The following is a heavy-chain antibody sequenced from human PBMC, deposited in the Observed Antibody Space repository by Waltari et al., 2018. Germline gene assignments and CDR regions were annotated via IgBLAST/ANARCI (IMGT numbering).Heavy chain of an antibody. CDR3: AKFIRLQLDWFDP. CDR1: GGSISGYY. D-gene: IGHD4-4*01. V-gene: IGHV4-59*08. Sequence: QVQLQESGPGLVKPSETLSLTCTVSGGSISGYYWSWTRLSPGKGLEWIGHSYYTGTTNYNPALRSRVTMSIDASKNQFSLKLSSVTAADTAVYYCAKFIRLQLDWFDPWGRGTLVTVSS. CDR2: SYYTGTT. J-gene: IGHJ5*02.